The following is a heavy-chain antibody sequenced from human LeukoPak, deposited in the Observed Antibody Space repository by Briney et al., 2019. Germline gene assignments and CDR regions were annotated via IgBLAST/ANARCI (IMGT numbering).Heavy chain of an antibody. V-gene: IGHV3-23*01. D-gene: IGHD3-10*01. J-gene: IGHJ4*02. CDR1: GFTVSSNY. Sequence: PGGSLRLSCVASGFTVSSNYMSWVRQAPGKGLEWVSAISGSGGSTYYTDSVKGRFTISRDNSKNTLYLQMNSLRAEDTAVYYCASRSPYGYFDYWGQGTLVTVSS. CDR2: ISGSGGST. CDR3: ASRSPYGYFDY.